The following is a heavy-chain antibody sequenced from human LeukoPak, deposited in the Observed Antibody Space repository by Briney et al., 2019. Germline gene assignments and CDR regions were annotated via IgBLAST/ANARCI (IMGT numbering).Heavy chain of an antibody. CDR1: GGSISSSSYY. Sequence: SETLSLTCTVSGGSISSSSYYWGWIRQPPGKGLEWIGSIYYSGSTYYNPSLKSRVTISVDTSKNQSSLKLSSVTAADTAVYYCARTEDIVVVVADNWFDPWGQGTLVTVSS. CDR2: IYYSGST. D-gene: IGHD2-15*01. J-gene: IGHJ5*02. V-gene: IGHV4-39*01. CDR3: ARTEDIVVVVADNWFDP.